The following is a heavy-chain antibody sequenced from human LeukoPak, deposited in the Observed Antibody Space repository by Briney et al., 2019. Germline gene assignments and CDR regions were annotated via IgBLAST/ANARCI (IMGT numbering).Heavy chain of an antibody. D-gene: IGHD1-1*01. CDR2: ISSSSTI. CDR3: AKGLNYYFDY. CDR1: GFTFSSYS. V-gene: IGHV3-48*01. Sequence: PGGSLRLSCAASGFTFSSYSMNWVRQAPGKGLEWVSYISSSSTIYYADSVKGRFTISRDNAKNSLYLQMNSLRAEDTAVYYCAKGLNYYFDYWGQGTLVTVPS. J-gene: IGHJ4*02.